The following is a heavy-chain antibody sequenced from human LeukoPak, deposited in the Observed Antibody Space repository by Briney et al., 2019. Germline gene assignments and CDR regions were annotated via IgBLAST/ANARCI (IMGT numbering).Heavy chain of an antibody. Sequence: PGRSLRLSCAASGFTFSSYAMHWVRQAPGKGLEWVAVISYDGSNKYYADSVKGRFTISRDNSKNTLYLQMNSLRAEDTAVYYCARDREYYYYYYGMDVWGQGTTVTVSS. CDR1: GFTFSSYA. CDR2: ISYDGSNK. D-gene: IGHD3-10*01. J-gene: IGHJ6*02. CDR3: ARDREYYYYYYGMDV. V-gene: IGHV3-30-3*01.